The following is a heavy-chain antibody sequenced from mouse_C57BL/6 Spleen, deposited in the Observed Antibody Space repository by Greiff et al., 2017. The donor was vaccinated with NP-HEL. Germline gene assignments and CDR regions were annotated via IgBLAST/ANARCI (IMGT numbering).Heavy chain of an antibody. CDR2: INPNNGGT. CDR1: GYTFTDYY. D-gene: IGHD2-4*01. V-gene: IGHV1-26*01. Sequence: EVQLQQSGPELVKPGASVKISCKASGYTFTDYYMNWVKQSHGKSLEWIGDINPNNGGTSYNQKFKGKATLTVDKSSSTAYMELRSLTSEDSAVYYCAREEARLIYYDYPFDYWGQGTTLTVSS. CDR3: AREEARLIYYDYPFDY. J-gene: IGHJ2*01.